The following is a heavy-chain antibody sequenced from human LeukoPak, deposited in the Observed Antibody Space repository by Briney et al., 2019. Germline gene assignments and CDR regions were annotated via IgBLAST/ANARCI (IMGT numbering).Heavy chain of an antibody. CDR3: AREGAYGDYYYYYGMDV. J-gene: IGHJ6*02. V-gene: IGHV1-46*01. CDR2: INPSGGST. CDR1: GYTFTSYY. Sequence: ASVTVSCKASGYTFTSYYMHWVRQAPGQGLEWMGIINPSGGSTSYAQKFQGRVTMTRDTSTSTVYMELSSLRSEDTAVYYCAREGAYGDYYYYYGMDVWGQGTTVTVSS. D-gene: IGHD4-17*01.